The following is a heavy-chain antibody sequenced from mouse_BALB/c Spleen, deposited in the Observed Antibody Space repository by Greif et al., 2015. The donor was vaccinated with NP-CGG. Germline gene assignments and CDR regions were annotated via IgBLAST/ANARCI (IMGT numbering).Heavy chain of an antibody. CDR3: ARYYYGSSYYDT. V-gene: IGHV1-18*01. CDR2: FNPYNDGT. CDR1: GYSFTGYS. J-gene: IGHJ2*01. Sequence: VQLKDSGPELVKPGASVKISCKASGYSFTGYSMHWVKQSHVKSLEWIGRFNPYNDGTIYNPNFKDRATLTLDKSSNTAYMELHSLTWEDSAVYYCARYYYGSSYYDTWGQGTTLTVAS. D-gene: IGHD1-1*01.